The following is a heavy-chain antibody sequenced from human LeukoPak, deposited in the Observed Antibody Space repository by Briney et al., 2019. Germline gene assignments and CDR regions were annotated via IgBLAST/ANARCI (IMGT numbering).Heavy chain of an antibody. CDR2: ISFSGGNT. Sequence: PGGSLRLSCAASGFTFSGSAMSWVRQAPGKGLEWVSLISFSGGNTYYADSVKGRFTISRDNAKKSLYLQMNSLRDEDTAVYYCARDNVGATPFDYWGQGTLVTVSS. CDR1: GFTFSGSA. J-gene: IGHJ4*02. D-gene: IGHD1-26*01. V-gene: IGHV3-23*01. CDR3: ARDNVGATPFDY.